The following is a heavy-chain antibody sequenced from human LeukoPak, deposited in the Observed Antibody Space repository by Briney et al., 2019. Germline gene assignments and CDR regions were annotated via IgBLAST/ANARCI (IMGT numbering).Heavy chain of an antibody. CDR2: ISGSGGST. D-gene: IGHD2-2*01. Sequence: PGGSLRLSCAASGFTFSSYAMSWVRQAPGKGLEWVSAISGSGGSTYYADSVKGRFTISRDNSKNTLYLQMNSLRAEDTAVYYCAKVADYCSSTSCLRSWFDPWGQGTLVTVSS. V-gene: IGHV3-23*01. J-gene: IGHJ5*02. CDR3: AKVADYCSSTSCLRSWFDP. CDR1: GFTFSSYA.